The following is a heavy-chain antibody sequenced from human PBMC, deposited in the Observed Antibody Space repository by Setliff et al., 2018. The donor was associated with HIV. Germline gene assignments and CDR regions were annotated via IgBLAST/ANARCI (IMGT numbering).Heavy chain of an antibody. CDR1: GGSVISYL. J-gene: IGHJ4*02. V-gene: IGHV4-59*02. D-gene: IGHD1-26*01. Sequence: SETLSLTCSVSGGSVISYLWHWFRQPPGKGLEWIGYIYYTGITDYNPSLEGRLTISVDTSKNHVSLKLKSVTTADTAVYYCARELYGGNSRPFDYWGQGTLVTVSS. CDR3: ARELYGGNSRPFDY. CDR2: IYYTGIT.